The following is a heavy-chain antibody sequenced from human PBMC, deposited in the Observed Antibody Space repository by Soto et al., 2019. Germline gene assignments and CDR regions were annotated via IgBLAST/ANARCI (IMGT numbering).Heavy chain of an antibody. CDR3: ARWRGGYSGSYSDY. D-gene: IGHD1-26*01. CDR1: GFTFSNYG. CDR2: IQDDGNDE. J-gene: IGHJ4*02. Sequence: QVQLVESGAGVVQPGRSLRLSCAASGFTFSNYGMQWVRQAPGKGLEWVAVIQDDGNDEYYADSVKGRFTISRDNSKNTLYLQMNSLRAEDTAVYYCARWRGGYSGSYSDYWGQGTLVTVSS. V-gene: IGHV3-33*05.